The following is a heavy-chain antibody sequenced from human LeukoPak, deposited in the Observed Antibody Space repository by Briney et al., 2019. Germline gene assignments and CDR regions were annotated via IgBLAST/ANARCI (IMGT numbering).Heavy chain of an antibody. CDR2: INTITGSP. CDR3: TRELYSYDYGYDAFDI. J-gene: IGHJ3*02. Sequence: ASVKVSCKASGYTFTSSALIWVRQAPGQGLEWMGWINTITGSPTYAQGFTGRFVFSLDTSVSTAYLQISSLKAEDTAVYYCTRELYSYDYGYDAFDIWGQGTMVTVSS. CDR1: GYTFTSSA. D-gene: IGHD3-16*01. V-gene: IGHV7-4-1*02.